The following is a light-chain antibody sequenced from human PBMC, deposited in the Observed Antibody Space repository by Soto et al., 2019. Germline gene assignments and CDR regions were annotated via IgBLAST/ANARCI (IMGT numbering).Light chain of an antibody. V-gene: IGLV2-8*01. Sequence: QSALTQPPSASGSLGQSVTVSCTGTSSDVGGFDYVSWYQQHPGKVPKLLIYQVNTRPSGVPDRFSGSKSGNTASLTVSGLQAEDEADYYCSSYGGSNTFVFGTGTKVTVL. CDR2: QVN. J-gene: IGLJ1*01. CDR3: SSYGGSNTFV. CDR1: SSDVGGFDY.